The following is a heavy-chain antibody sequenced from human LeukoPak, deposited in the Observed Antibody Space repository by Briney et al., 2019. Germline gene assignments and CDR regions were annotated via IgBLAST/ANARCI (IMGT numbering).Heavy chain of an antibody. CDR1: GYTFTSYY. CDR3: ARDSSSHSSSWYGFDY. D-gene: IGHD6-13*01. CDR2: INPSGGST. J-gene: IGHJ4*02. V-gene: IGHV1-46*01. Sequence: ASVKVSCKASGYTFTSYYMHWVRQAPGQGLEWMGIINPSGGSTNYAQKFQGRVTITTDESTSTAYMELSSLRSEDTAVYYCARDSSSHSSSWYGFDYWGQGTLVTVSS.